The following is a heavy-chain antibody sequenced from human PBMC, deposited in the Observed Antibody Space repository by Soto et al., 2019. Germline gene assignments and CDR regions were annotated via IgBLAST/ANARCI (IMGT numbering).Heavy chain of an antibody. V-gene: IGHV3-64D*06. Sequence: GGSLRLSCSASGFTFSSYAMHWVRQAPGKGLEYVSAISSNGGSTYYADSVKGRFTISRDNSKNTLYLQMSGLRAEDTAVYYCVKDGDIVVVPAAMDYWGQGTLVTVSS. J-gene: IGHJ4*02. CDR3: VKDGDIVVVPAAMDY. CDR1: GFTFSSYA. D-gene: IGHD2-2*01. CDR2: ISSNGGST.